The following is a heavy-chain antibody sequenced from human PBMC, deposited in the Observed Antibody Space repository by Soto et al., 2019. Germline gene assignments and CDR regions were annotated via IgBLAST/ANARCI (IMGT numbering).Heavy chain of an antibody. Sequence: QVQLVESGGGVVQPGRSLRLCCAASGFTFSSYGMHWVRQAPGKGLGWVAVISYDGSNKYYADSVKGRFTISRDNSKNTLYPQMNSLRAEDTAVYYCAKRLTGYHYYYYYCMDVWGQGTTVTVSS. CDR3: AKRLTGYHYYYYYCMDV. D-gene: IGHD3-9*01. J-gene: IGHJ6*02. CDR2: ISYDGSNK. CDR1: GFTFSSYG. V-gene: IGHV3-30*18.